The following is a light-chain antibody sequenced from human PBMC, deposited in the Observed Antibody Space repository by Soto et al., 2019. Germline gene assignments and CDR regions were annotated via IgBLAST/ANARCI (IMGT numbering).Light chain of an antibody. J-gene: IGKJ1*01. CDR3: QQYYSYPAM. CDR2: AAS. V-gene: IGKV1-8*01. CDR1: QGISSY. Sequence: AIRMTQSPSSLSASTGDRVTITCRASQGISSYLAWYQQKPGKAPKLLIYAASTLQSGVPSRFSGSGSGTDFTLTISCLQSEDFATYYCQQYYSYPAMFGQGTKVEIK.